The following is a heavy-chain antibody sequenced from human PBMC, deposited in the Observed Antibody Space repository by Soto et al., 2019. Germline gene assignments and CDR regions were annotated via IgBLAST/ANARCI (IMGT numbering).Heavy chain of an antibody. J-gene: IGHJ4*02. CDR1: GFTLSDNW. Sequence: EVQLVESGGGLVQPGGSLRLSCAASGFTLSDNWIHWVRRVPGKGLVWVSRTNSDGSSVTYADSVKGRFTLSRDNAKYTWFLQMDSLRVEVTAMYYCVRAPEQRPFDSWGQGTLVTVSS. CDR3: VRAPEQRPFDS. V-gene: IGHV3-74*03. D-gene: IGHD6-25*01. CDR2: TNSDGSSV.